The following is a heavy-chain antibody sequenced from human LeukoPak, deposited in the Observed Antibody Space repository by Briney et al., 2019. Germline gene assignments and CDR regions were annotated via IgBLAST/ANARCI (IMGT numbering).Heavy chain of an antibody. CDR3: AKDNNYYDSYGY. J-gene: IGHJ4*02. CDR1: GFTFSCYG. CDR2: ISYDGSNK. V-gene: IGHV3-30*18. D-gene: IGHD3-10*01. Sequence: GRSLRLSCAASGFTFSCYGMHWVRQAPGKGLEWVAVISYDGSNKYYADSVKGRFTISRDNSKNTLYLQMNSLRAEDTAVYYCAKDNNYYDSYGYWGQGTLVTVSS.